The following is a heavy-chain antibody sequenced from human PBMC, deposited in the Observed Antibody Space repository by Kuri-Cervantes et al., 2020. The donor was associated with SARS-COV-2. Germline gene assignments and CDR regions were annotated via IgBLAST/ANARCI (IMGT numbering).Heavy chain of an antibody. D-gene: IGHD1-26*01. Sequence: ASVKVSCKASGYTFTSYYMHWVRQAPGQGLEWMGWINPNSGGTNYAQKFQGRVTMTRDTSISTAYMELSRLRAEDTAVYYCARGQENSGSFRSMGIGAFDIWGQGTMVTVSS. J-gene: IGHJ3*02. CDR2: INPNSGGT. CDR1: GYTFTSYY. CDR3: ARGQENSGSFRSMGIGAFDI. V-gene: IGHV1-2*02.